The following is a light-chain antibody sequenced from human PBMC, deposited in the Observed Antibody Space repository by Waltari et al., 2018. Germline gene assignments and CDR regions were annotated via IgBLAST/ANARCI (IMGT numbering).Light chain of an antibody. Sequence: EIVLTQSPGTLSLSPGDRATLSCRTSQRVTRALACYQEKPGQAPRLLIYGASNRATGIPDRFSGSGSGTDFSLTISSLEPEDFAVYYCQHYLRLPVTFGQGTKVEVK. CDR3: QHYLRLPVT. V-gene: IGKV3-20*01. CDR2: GAS. J-gene: IGKJ1*01. CDR1: QRVTRA.